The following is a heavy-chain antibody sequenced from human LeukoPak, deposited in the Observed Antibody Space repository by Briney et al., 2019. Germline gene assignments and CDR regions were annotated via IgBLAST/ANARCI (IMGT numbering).Heavy chain of an antibody. CDR2: IYWDDDK. CDR3: AHSGYSYGCFDY. V-gene: IGHV2-5*02. D-gene: IGHD5-18*01. CDR1: GGSISSSSYY. Sequence: TLSLTCTVSGGSISSSSYYWGWIRQPPGKALEWLALIYWDDDKRYSPSLKSRLTITKDTSKNQVVLTMTNMDPVDTATYYCAHSGYSYGCFDYWGQGTLVTVSS. J-gene: IGHJ4*02.